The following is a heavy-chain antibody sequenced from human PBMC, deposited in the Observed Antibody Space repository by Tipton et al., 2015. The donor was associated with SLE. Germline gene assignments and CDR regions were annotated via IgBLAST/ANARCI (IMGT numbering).Heavy chain of an antibody. CDR1: GGSINRGIYY. D-gene: IGHD3-16*01. CDR3: GSRIHYAAGGH. J-gene: IGHJ1*01. Sequence: TLSLTCSVSGGSINRGIYYWSWIRQHPGKGLEWIASINYSGSTTYSPSLKSRVTISVDASKNQFSLNVSPVTAAGAAVYYCGSRIHYAAGGHWGQGTLVTVSS. V-gene: IGHV4-31*03. CDR2: INYSGST.